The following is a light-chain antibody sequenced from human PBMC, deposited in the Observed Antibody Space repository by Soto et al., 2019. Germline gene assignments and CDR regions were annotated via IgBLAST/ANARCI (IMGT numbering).Light chain of an antibody. J-gene: IGKJ1*01. CDR3: QQYGSSPGT. Sequence: EIMLTQSPGTLSLSPGESATLSFRASQSVSSSYLAWYQQKPGQAPRLLIYGASSRATGIPDRFSGSGSGTDFTLTISRLEPEDFAVYYCQQYGSSPGTFGQGTKVDIK. V-gene: IGKV3-20*01. CDR1: QSVSSSY. CDR2: GAS.